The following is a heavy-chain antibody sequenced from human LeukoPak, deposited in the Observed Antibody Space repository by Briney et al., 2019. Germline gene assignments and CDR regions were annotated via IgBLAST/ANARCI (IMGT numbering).Heavy chain of an antibody. CDR1: GGSISSGDYY. CDR2: IYYSGST. CDR3: ARESYYDILTGYYPGVGWFDP. V-gene: IGHV4-30-4*01. J-gene: IGHJ5*02. Sequence: SETLSLTCTVSGGSISSGDYYWSWTRQPPGKGLEWIGYIYYSGSTYYNPSLKSRVTISVDTSKNQFSLKLSSVTAADTAVYYCARESYYDILTGYYPGVGWFDPWGQGTLVTVSS. D-gene: IGHD3-9*01.